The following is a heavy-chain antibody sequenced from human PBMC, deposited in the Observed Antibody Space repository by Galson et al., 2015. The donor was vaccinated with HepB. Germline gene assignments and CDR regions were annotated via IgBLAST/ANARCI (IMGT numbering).Heavy chain of an antibody. CDR3: AERGSGDSFYYFEY. Sequence: SLRLSCAASGFTFSSHGMSWVRQAPGKGLEWVSTITGSGESTYYPDSVKGRFTISRDNSKNTLFLQMNSLRAEDTAVYYCAERGSGDSFYYFEYWGQGTLVTVSS. CDR1: GFTFSSHG. D-gene: IGHD2-21*01. V-gene: IGHV3-23*01. CDR2: ITGSGEST. J-gene: IGHJ4*02.